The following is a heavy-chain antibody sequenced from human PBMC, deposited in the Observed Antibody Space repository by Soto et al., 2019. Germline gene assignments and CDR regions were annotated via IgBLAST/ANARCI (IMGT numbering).Heavy chain of an antibody. CDR1: GYSINSCYY. V-gene: IGHV4-38-2*01. CDR3: ARYREDYYSGMDV. Sequence: SETLSLTCAVSGYSINSCYYWGWIRQPPGKGLEWIGNTYHSGSTYYNPSLKSRVTISLDTSRNHFSLELNSVTAADTSIYYCARYREDYYSGMDVWGQGTTVTVSS. CDR2: TYHSGST. J-gene: IGHJ6*02.